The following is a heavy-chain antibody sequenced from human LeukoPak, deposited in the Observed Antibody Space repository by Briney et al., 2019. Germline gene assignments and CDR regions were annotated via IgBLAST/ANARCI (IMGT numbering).Heavy chain of an antibody. CDR2: VDPEDGET. CDR1: GYTFTDYY. D-gene: IGHD4-17*01. CDR3: ARSAYGDYPAAAFDI. V-gene: IGHV1-69-2*01. J-gene: IGHJ3*02. Sequence: GASVKVSCKVSGYTFTDYYMHWVQQAPGKGLEWMGLVDPEDGETIYAEKFQGRVTITADTSTDTAYMELSSLSSEDTAVYYCARSAYGDYPAAAFDIWGQGTMVTVSS.